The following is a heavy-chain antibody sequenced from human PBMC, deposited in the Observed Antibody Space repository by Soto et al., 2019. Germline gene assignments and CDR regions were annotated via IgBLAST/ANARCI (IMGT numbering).Heavy chain of an antibody. Sequence: QLQLQESGPGLVKPSETLSLTCTVSGGSISSSSYYWGWIRQPPGKGLEWIGSIYYSGSTYYNPSLKSRVTISVDTSKNQFSLTLSSVPAADTAVYYCARLRGEWELRPDLWDFDYWGQGTLVTVSS. V-gene: IGHV4-39*01. J-gene: IGHJ4*02. CDR2: IYYSGST. CDR3: ARLRGEWELRPDLWDFDY. D-gene: IGHD1-26*01. CDR1: GGSISSSSYY.